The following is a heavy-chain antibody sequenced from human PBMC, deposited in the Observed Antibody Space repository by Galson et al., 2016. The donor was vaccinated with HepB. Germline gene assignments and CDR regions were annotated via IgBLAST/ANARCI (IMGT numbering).Heavy chain of an antibody. CDR3: ARLGNGVRGGGDY. V-gene: IGHV5-51*03. CDR1: GYSFISYW. J-gene: IGHJ4*03. CDR2: IYPGDSDT. D-gene: IGHD3-16*01. Sequence: QSGAEVKKSGESLKISCKGSGYSFISYWIGWVRQMPGKGLEWMGIIYPGDSDTRYSSSFQGQVTISVDKSITTAYLQWFSLKASDTAMYYCARLGNGVRGGGDYWGKGTSVTVSS.